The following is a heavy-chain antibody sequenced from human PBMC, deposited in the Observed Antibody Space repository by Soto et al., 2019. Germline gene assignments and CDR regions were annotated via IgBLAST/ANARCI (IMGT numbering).Heavy chain of an antibody. Sequence: QVQLQQWGAGLLKPSETLSLTCAVYGGSFSGYYWSWIRQPPGKGLEWIGEINHSGSSNYNPSLKFRVTISVDTSKNQFSLKLSTVTAADTAVYYCARYGGYSYGYDYWGQGTLVTVSS. V-gene: IGHV4-34*01. CDR3: ARYGGYSYGYDY. D-gene: IGHD5-18*01. J-gene: IGHJ4*02. CDR2: INHSGSS. CDR1: GGSFSGYY.